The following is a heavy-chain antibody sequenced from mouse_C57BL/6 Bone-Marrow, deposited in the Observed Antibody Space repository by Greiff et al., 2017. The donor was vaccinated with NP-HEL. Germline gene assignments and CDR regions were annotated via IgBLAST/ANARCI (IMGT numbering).Heavy chain of an antibody. Sequence: EVKLMESGGDLVKPGGSLKLSCAASGFTFSSYGMSWVRQTPDKRLEWVATISSGGSYTYYPDSVKGRFTISRDNAKNTLYLQMSSLKSEDTAMYYCARRSYYGNYVPNYYAMDYWGQGTSVTVSS. V-gene: IGHV5-6*02. J-gene: IGHJ4*01. CDR1: GFTFSSYG. CDR3: ARRSYYGNYVPNYYAMDY. D-gene: IGHD2-1*01. CDR2: ISSGGSYT.